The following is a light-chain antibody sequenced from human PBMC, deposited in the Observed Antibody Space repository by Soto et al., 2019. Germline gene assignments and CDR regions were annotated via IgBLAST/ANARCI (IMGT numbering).Light chain of an antibody. Sequence: EMVLTQSPGTLSLSPGERATLSCRASQSVSSSYLAWYQQKTGQAPRLRIYGASSRATGIPDRFSGSRSGTPFTLTIIRLEREDVPIYCCPQCRSSPPYSFGHWTKLYI. CDR3: PQCRSSPPYS. CDR2: GAS. V-gene: IGKV3-20*01. CDR1: QSVSSSY. J-gene: IGKJ2*03.